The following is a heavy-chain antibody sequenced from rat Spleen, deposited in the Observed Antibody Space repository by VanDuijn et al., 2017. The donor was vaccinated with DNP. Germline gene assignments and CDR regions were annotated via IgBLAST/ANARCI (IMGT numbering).Heavy chain of an antibody. CDR2: MRYNGDT. J-gene: IGHJ2*01. CDR3: TRDREFGPDY. D-gene: IGHD4-3*01. Sequence: QVQLTESGPGLVQPSETLSLTCTVSGFSLTGYSVYWVRQPSGKGLEWMGRMRYNGDTSYNLARQSRLSISRDTSKNQVLLKMNSLQTDDTGTYYCTRDREFGPDYWGQGVMVTVSS. V-gene: IGHV2-8*01. CDR1: GFSLTGYS.